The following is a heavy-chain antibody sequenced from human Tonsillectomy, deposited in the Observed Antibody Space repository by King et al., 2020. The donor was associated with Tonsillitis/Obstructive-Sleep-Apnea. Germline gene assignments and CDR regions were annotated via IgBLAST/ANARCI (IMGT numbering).Heavy chain of an antibody. J-gene: IGHJ3*01. Sequence: TLKESGPTLVKPTQTLTLTCTFSGFSPSTSIVGVGWIRQPPGKALEWLAPIYWDDDKRYSPSLKSTPTITKDPPKNQVVITMTNMDPVDTAPYYCAHRXTHSFYXWGXGTMVTVSS. V-gene: IGHV2-5*02. CDR2: IYWDDDK. CDR3: AHRXTHSFYX. CDR1: GFSPSTSIVG.